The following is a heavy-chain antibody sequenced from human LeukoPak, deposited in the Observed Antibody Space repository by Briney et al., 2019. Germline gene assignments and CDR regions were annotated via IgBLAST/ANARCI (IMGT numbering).Heavy chain of an antibody. CDR3: AKDLGSSGYYL. D-gene: IGHD3-22*01. J-gene: IGHJ4*02. CDR2: INTDGRTT. CDR1: GFTFNNYW. Sequence: GGSLRLSCAASGFTFNNYWIHWVRQAPGKGLVWVSRINTDGRTTTYADSVKGRFTISRDNAKNTLYLQMNSLRAEDTAVYYCAKDLGSSGYYLWGQGTLVTVSS. V-gene: IGHV3-74*01.